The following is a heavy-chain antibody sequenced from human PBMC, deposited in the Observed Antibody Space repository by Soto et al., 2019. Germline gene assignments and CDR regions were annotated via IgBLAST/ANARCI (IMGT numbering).Heavy chain of an antibody. CDR3: ARDKGSIVGATMFDY. D-gene: IGHD1-26*01. CDR1: GDSVSSNSAA. CDR2: TYYRSKWYN. V-gene: IGHV6-1*01. J-gene: IGHJ4*02. Sequence: SETLSLTCVISGDSVSSNSAAWNWIRQSPSRGLEWLGRTYYRSKWYNDYAVSVKSRITINPDTSKNQFSLQLNSVTPEDTAVYYCARDKGSIVGATMFDYWGQGTLVTVSS.